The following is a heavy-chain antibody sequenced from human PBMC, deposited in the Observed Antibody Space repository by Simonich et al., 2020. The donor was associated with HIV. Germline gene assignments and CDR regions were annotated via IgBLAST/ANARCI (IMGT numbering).Heavy chain of an antibody. CDR2: INHSGST. Sequence: QVQLQQWGAGLLKPSETLSLTCAVYGGSFSGYYWSWIRQPPGRGLEWIGEINHSGSTNYNPSLKSRVTISVDTSKNQFSRKLSSVTAADTAVYYWARLTAGGLGEYFQHWGQGTLVTVSS. D-gene: IGHD6-13*01. V-gene: IGHV4-34*01. J-gene: IGHJ1*01. CDR3: ARLTAGGLGEYFQH. CDR1: GGSFSGYY.